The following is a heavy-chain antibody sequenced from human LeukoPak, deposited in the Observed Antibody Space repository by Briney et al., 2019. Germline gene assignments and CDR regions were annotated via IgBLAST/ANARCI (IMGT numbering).Heavy chain of an antibody. CDR1: GYTFTSYG. V-gene: IGHV1-18*01. Sequence: ASVKVSCKASGYTFTSYGISWVRQAPRQGLEWMGGIIAYNGNANYAQKLQGRVTITTDKSTSTAYMELRSLRSDDTAVYYCAREGPSIAAAGTKVMGYWGQGTLVTVSS. J-gene: IGHJ4*02. D-gene: IGHD6-13*01. CDR3: AREGPSIAAAGTKVMGY. CDR2: IIAYNGNA.